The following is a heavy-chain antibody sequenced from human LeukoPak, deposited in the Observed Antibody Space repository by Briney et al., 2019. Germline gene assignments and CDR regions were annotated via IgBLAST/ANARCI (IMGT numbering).Heavy chain of an antibody. CDR3: ARDPGVARYQLLRDTIHFDY. D-gene: IGHD2-2*01. Sequence: ASVKVSYKASGYTFTSYGISWVRQAPGQGLEWMGWISAYNGNTNYAQKLQGRVTVTTDTSTSTAYMELRSLRSDDTAVYYCARDPGVARYQLLRDTIHFDYWGQGTLVTVSS. CDR2: ISAYNGNT. J-gene: IGHJ4*02. V-gene: IGHV1-18*01. CDR1: GYTFTSYG.